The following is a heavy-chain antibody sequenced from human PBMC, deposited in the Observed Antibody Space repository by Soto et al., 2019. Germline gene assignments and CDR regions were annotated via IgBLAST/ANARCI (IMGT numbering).Heavy chain of an antibody. CDR2: ISPSCSYT. Sequence: QVQLVESGGGLVKPGGSLRLSCAASGFTFSDYYMSWIRQAPGKGLEWVSYISPSCSYTNYADSVKGRFTISRDNAKNSLYLQMNSLRAEDTAVYYCARDRRGIAAAGSHFDYWGQGTLVTVSS. CDR3: ARDRRGIAAAGSHFDY. J-gene: IGHJ4*02. CDR1: GFTFSDYY. D-gene: IGHD6-13*01. V-gene: IGHV3-11*05.